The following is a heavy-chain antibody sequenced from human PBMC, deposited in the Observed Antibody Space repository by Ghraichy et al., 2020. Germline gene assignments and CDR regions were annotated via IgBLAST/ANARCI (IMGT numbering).Heavy chain of an antibody. Sequence: GGSLRLSCAASGFAFSSYAGSWVRQAPGKGLEWISAISGSGDYTYYADSVKGLFTISRDNSKDTLYLQMNSLIAEDTAVYYCANSYDFADYALDLWGQGTMVTVSS. CDR1: GFAFSSYA. CDR2: ISGSGDYT. V-gene: IGHV3-23*01. CDR3: ANSYDFADYALDL. D-gene: IGHD3-3*01. J-gene: IGHJ3*01.